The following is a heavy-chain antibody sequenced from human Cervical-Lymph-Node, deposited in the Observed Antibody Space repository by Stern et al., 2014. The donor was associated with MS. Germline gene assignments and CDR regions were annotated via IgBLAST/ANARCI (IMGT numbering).Heavy chain of an antibody. Sequence: QVQLQQSGPGLVKPSQTLSLTCAISGDSVSSNSAAWNWIRQSPSRGLEWLGRTYYRSKWDSDYAVSVKSRITINPDTSENQFSLQLNSVTPEDTAVYYCSRGTGVTGSTVSWFDPWGQGTLVTVSS. CDR2: TYYRSKWDS. CDR3: SRGTGVTGSTVSWFDP. D-gene: IGHD1-7*01. V-gene: IGHV6-1*01. J-gene: IGHJ5*02. CDR1: GDSVSSNSAA.